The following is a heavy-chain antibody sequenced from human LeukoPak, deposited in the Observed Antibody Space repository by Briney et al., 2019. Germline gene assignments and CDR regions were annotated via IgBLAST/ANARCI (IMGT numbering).Heavy chain of an antibody. CDR1: GFTVSSNY. CDR3: ARETYYYGSGSYYNPVGYYYYGMDV. J-gene: IGHJ6*02. Sequence: GGSLRLSCAASGFTVSSNYMSWVRQAPGKGLEWVSVIYSGGSTYYADSVKGRFTISRDNSKNTLYFQMNSLRAEDTAVYYCARETYYYGSGSYYNPVGYYYYGMDVWGQGTTVTVSS. V-gene: IGHV3-53*01. CDR2: IYSGGST. D-gene: IGHD3-10*01.